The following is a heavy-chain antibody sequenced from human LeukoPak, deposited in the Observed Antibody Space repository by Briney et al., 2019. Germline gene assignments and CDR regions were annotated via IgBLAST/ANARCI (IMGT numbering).Heavy chain of an antibody. V-gene: IGHV3-66*01. D-gene: IGHD1-26*01. CDR1: GFTVSSNY. Sequence: GGSLRLSCAASGFTVSSNYMSWVRQGPGKGLEWVSVIYTGGSTYYADSVEGRFTISRDNSKNTRYLQRNSLRAGDTAVYYCAMATWVGGLDYWGQGTLVTVS. CDR2: IYTGGST. J-gene: IGHJ4*02. CDR3: AMATWVGGLDY.